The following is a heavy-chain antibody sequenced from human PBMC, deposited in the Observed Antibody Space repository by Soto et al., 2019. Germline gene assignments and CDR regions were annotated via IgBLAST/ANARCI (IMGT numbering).Heavy chain of an antibody. CDR2: IYPGDSDT. J-gene: IGHJ3*02. Sequence: PGESLKISCKGSGYNFAVYWIGWVRQMPGKGLEWMGMIYPGDSDTRYSPSFQGQVTISVDKSISTAYLQWSSLKASDTAMYYCARGWEVAGDAFDIWGQGTMVTVSS. V-gene: IGHV5-51*01. CDR1: GYNFAVYW. D-gene: IGHD6-19*01. CDR3: ARGWEVAGDAFDI.